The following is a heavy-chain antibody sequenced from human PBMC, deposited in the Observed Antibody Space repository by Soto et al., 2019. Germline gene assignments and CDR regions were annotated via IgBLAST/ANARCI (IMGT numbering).Heavy chain of an antibody. CDR3: ARETYSSGWYDYYGMDV. V-gene: IGHV3-48*02. CDR1: GFTFSSYS. D-gene: IGHD6-19*01. J-gene: IGHJ6*02. CDR2: ISSSSSTI. Sequence: QLGGSLRLSCAASGFTFSSYSMNWVRQAPGKGLEWVSYISSSSSTIYYADSVKGRFTISRDNAKNSLYLQMNSLRDEDTAVYYCARETYSSGWYDYYGMDVWGQGTTVTVSS.